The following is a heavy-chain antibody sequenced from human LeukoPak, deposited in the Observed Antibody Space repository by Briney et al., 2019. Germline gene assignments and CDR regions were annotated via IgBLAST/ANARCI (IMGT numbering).Heavy chain of an antibody. Sequence: SETLSLTCAVSGYSITSSSWWGWIRQPPGKGLEWIGYIYHSGTTYYNPSLQSRVTMSVDTSKNQFSLKLSSVTAVDTAAYYCARKENVYYYFDYWGQGTLVTVSS. CDR3: ARKENVYYYFDY. D-gene: IGHD3-10*01. J-gene: IGHJ4*02. V-gene: IGHV4-28*01. CDR1: GYSITSSSW. CDR2: IYHSGTT.